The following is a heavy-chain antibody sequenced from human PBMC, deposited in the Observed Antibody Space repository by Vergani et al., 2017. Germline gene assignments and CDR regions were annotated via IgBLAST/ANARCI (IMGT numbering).Heavy chain of an antibody. D-gene: IGHD2-8*01. CDR3: ARSGYCAHGVGYMTYYDYMDV. CDR1: GFTLSSHA. J-gene: IGHJ6*03. CDR2: IWYDGSKE. V-gene: IGHV3-33*01. Sequence: QVQLEESGGGVVQPGRSLRLSCAGSGFTLSSHAIHWVRQAPGKGLEWVAFIWYDGSKEYYADSVKGRFTISRDNSKNTLYLQMNNLRAADTAVYYCARSGYCAHGVGYMTYYDYMDVWGKGTAVTVS.